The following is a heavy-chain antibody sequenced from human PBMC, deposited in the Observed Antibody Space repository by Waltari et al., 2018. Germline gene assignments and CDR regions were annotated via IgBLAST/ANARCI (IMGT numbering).Heavy chain of an antibody. D-gene: IGHD3-3*01. V-gene: IGHV1-2*02. CDR3: ARVLYDFWGGYHPNDVLDF. CDR1: GYTFTGHV. J-gene: IGHJ3*01. Sequence: QVHLVQSGAEVKKPGASVTVSCKASGYTFTGHVIHWVRQAPGQGLEWVGSVNPNTGDTYSAQKFEGRVTMTRDTSISTAYLDLSRLTSDDTAVYYCARVLYDFWGGYHPNDVLDFWGQGTVVIVSS. CDR2: VNPNTGDT.